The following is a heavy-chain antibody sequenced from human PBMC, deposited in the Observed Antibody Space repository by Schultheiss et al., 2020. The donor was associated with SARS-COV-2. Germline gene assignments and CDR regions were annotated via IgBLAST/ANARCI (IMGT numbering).Heavy chain of an antibody. J-gene: IGHJ6*02. Sequence: SQTLSLTCAVYGGSFSGYYWSWIRQPPGKGLEWIGEINHSGSTNYNPSLKSRVTISVDTSKNQFSLKLSSVTAADTAVYYCARDGNHGGGMDVWGQGTTVTVSS. V-gene: IGHV4-34*01. D-gene: IGHD4-23*01. CDR1: GGSFSGYY. CDR2: INHSGST. CDR3: ARDGNHGGGMDV.